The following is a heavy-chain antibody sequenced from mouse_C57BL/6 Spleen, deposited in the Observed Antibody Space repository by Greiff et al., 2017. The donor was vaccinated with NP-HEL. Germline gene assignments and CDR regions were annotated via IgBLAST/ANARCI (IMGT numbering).Heavy chain of an antibody. CDR1: GYTFTSYW. Sequence: VQLQQPGAELVKPGASVKLSCKASGYTFTSYWMQWVKQRPGQGLEWIGEIDPSDSYTNYNQKFKGKATLTVDTSSSTAYMQLSSLTSEDSAVYYCARSPHYYGSSRFDYWGQGTTLTVSS. V-gene: IGHV1-50*01. CDR2: IDPSDSYT. J-gene: IGHJ2*01. D-gene: IGHD1-1*01. CDR3: ARSPHYYGSSRFDY.